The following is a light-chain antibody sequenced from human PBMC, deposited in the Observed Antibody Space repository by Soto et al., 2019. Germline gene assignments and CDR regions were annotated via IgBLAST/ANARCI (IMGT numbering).Light chain of an antibody. CDR1: QGIGDT. J-gene: IGKJ4*01. V-gene: IGKV3-15*01. CDR2: DTS. CDR3: QPYNNWSLT. Sequence: EVVMRQSPSTLSGSPGDGATLSCRASQGIGDTLAWYQHKPGQTPRLLIYDTSTRATGVPTRFSGSRSGAEFTLTINSLQSEDFAVYYCQPYNNWSLTFGGGTKVEIK.